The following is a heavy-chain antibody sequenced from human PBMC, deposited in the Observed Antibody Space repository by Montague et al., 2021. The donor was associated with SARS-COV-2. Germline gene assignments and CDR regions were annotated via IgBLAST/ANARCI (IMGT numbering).Heavy chain of an antibody. CDR1: GFTVSSNY. J-gene: IGHJ6*02. CDR2: NYSGGST. Sequence: SLRLSCAASGFTVSSNYMRWVRQAPGKGLEWVSVNYSGGSTYYADAVRGRFTISRDNSKNTQYLQMNSLRAEDTAVYYCARDLDYYGMDVWSQGTTVTVSS. CDR3: ARDLDYYGMDV. V-gene: IGHV3-53*01.